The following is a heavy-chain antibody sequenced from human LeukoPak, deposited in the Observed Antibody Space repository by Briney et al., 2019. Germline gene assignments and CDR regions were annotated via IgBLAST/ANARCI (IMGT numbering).Heavy chain of an antibody. CDR3: ARNQQLGGHSYYYYGMDV. Sequence: GGSLRLSCVGSGFTSIAYALTWARQAPGKGLEWVSGSSGGGVTTYYADSVKGRFTISRDNSKNTLYLQMNSLRADDTAIYYCARNQQLGGHSYYYYGMDVWGQGTTVTVSS. D-gene: IGHD3-16*01. J-gene: IGHJ6*02. CDR1: GFTSIAYA. V-gene: IGHV3-23*01. CDR2: SSGGGVTT.